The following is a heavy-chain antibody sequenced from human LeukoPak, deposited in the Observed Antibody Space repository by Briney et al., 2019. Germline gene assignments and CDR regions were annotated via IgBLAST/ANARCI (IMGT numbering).Heavy chain of an antibody. CDR2: INPNSGGT. D-gene: IGHD3-10*01. V-gene: IGHV1-2*02. CDR3: ARVPITMVRGVGDY. CDR1: GYTFTGYY. J-gene: IGHJ4*02. Sequence: GASVKVSCKASGYTFTGYYMHWVRQAPGQGLEWMGWINPNSGGTNYAQKFQGRVTMTRDTSISTAYMELSRLRSDDTAVYYCARVPITMVRGVGDYWGQGTLVTVSS.